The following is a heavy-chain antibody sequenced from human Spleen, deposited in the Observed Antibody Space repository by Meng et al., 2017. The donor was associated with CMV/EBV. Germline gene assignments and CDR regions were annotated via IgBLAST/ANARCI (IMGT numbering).Heavy chain of an antibody. D-gene: IGHD6-13*01. Sequence: SETLSLTCTVSGDSVRSGGYYWTWIRQPPGKGLEWIGYIYYSGSTNYNPSLKTRVTISVDTSKNQFSLKLRSVTTADSAVYYCATPGTTASGYYGVDVWGQGTTVTVSS. CDR2: IYYSGST. CDR1: GDSVRSGGYY. CDR3: ATPGTTASGYYGVDV. V-gene: IGHV4-61*08. J-gene: IGHJ6*02.